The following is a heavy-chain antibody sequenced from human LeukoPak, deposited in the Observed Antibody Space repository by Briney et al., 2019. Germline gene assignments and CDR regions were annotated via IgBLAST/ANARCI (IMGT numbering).Heavy chain of an antibody. Sequence: RSGGSLRLSCAASGFTFSSYGMHWVRQAPGKGLEWVSAISGSGGSTYYADSVEGRFSISRDNSKNTLYLQMNSLRAEDTAVYYCAKDAGYNLLGYFDSWGQGTLVTVSS. CDR1: GFTFSSYG. CDR3: AKDAGYNLLGYFDS. V-gene: IGHV3-23*01. J-gene: IGHJ4*02. D-gene: IGHD5-24*01. CDR2: ISGSGGST.